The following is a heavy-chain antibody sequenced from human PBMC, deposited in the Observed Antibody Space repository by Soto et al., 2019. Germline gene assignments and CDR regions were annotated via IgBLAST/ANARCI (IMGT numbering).Heavy chain of an antibody. CDR3: ARENGSREGYFDY. CDR2: IYHSGST. V-gene: IGHV4-30-2*01. CDR1: GGSISSGGYS. Sequence: SETLSLTCAVSGGSISSGGYSWSWIRQPPGKGLEWIGYIYHSGSTYYNPSLKSRVTISVDRSKSQFSLKLSSVTAADTAVYYCARENGSREGYFDYWGQGTLVTVSS. D-gene: IGHD3-10*01. J-gene: IGHJ4*02.